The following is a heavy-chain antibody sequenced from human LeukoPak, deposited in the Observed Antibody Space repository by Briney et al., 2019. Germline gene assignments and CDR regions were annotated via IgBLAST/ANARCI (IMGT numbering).Heavy chain of an antibody. CDR3: AAGAYSYGSGSYYPDVFDI. J-gene: IGHJ3*02. D-gene: IGHD3-10*01. CDR1: GFTFTSSA. CDR2: IVVGSGNT. V-gene: IGHV1-58*01. Sequence: GASVKVSCKASGFTFTSSAVQWVRQARGQRLEWIGWIVVGSGNTNYAQKFQERVTITRDMSTSTASMELSSLRSEDTAMYYCAAGAYSYGSGSYYPDVFDIWGQGTMVTVSS.